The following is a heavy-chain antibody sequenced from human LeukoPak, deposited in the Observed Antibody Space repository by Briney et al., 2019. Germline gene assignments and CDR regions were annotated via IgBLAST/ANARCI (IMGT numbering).Heavy chain of an antibody. CDR1: EFTFSSYS. CDR2: ISSSSSTI. V-gene: IGHV3-48*01. J-gene: IGHJ4*02. CDR3: ERSRGNSGSYPLDY. Sequence: GSLRLSCEASEFTFSSYSMNWVRQAPGKGLEWVSYISSSSSTIYYAESVKGRFTISRDNAKNSLYLQMHSVRVEDTAVYYCERSRGNSGSYPLDYWGQGTLVTVSS. D-gene: IGHD1-26*01.